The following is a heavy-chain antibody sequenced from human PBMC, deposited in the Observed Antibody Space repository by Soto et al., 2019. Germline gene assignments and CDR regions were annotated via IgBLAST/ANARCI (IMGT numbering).Heavy chain of an antibody. Sequence: SVKVSCKASGGTFSSYTISWVRQAHEQGLEWMGRIIPILGIANYAQKFQGRVTITADKSTSTAYMELSSRRSEDTAVYYCARDCNWNDGGWFDPWGQGTLVTVSS. CDR1: GGTFSSYT. CDR2: IIPILGIA. J-gene: IGHJ5*02. D-gene: IGHD1-20*01. V-gene: IGHV1-69*04. CDR3: ARDCNWNDGGWFDP.